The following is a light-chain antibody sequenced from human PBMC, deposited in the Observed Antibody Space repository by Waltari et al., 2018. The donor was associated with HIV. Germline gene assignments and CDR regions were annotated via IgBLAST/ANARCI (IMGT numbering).Light chain of an antibody. CDR2: GAS. J-gene: IGKJ3*01. CDR1: QSISNY. Sequence: DIQMTQFPSSLSGFVGDRVPITCRASQSISNYLNWYHQKPAKAPKLMIYGASSLQTAVPPRYIGHGSGTDFTLTITSLQPEDFGTFYCQQSHRTPPFTFGPGTKVDIK. V-gene: IGKV1-39*01. CDR3: QQSHRTPPFT.